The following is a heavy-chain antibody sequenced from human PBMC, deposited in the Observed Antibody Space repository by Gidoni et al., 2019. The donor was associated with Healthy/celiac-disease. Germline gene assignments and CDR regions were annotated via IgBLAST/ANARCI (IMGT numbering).Heavy chain of an antibody. Sequence: QLQLQESGPGLVKPSETLSLTCPVSGGSISSSSYYWGWIRQPPGKGLEWIGSIYYSGSTYYNPSLKSRVTISVDTSKNQFSLKLSSVTAADTAVYYCARDASIAVAGRYWGQGTLVTVSS. J-gene: IGHJ4*02. V-gene: IGHV4-39*02. CDR3: ARDASIAVAGRY. D-gene: IGHD6-19*01. CDR2: IYYSGST. CDR1: GGSISSSSYY.